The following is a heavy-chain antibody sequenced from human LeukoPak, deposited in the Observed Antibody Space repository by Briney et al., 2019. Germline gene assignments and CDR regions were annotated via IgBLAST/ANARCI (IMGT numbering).Heavy chain of an antibody. Sequence: GGSLRLSCAASGFTFSSYIMNWVRQAPGKGLEWVSSISSSSSYIYYADSVKGRFTISRDNAKNSLYLQMNSLRAEDTAVYYCAITVTTGRFDPWGQGTLVTVSS. CDR1: GFTFSSYI. CDR2: ISSSSSYI. CDR3: AITVTTGRFDP. J-gene: IGHJ5*02. V-gene: IGHV3-21*01. D-gene: IGHD4-11*01.